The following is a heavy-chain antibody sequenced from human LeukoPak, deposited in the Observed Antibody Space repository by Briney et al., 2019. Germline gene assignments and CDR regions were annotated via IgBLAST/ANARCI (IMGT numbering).Heavy chain of an antibody. D-gene: IGHD2-2*02. CDR1: GGTFSSYT. CDR3: ATERCSSTSCYTNY. J-gene: IGHJ4*02. Sequence: ASVKVSCKASGGTFSSYTISWVRQAPGKGLEWMGGFDPEDGETIYAQKFQGRVTMTEDTSTDTAYMELSSLRSEDTAVYYCATERCSSTSCYTNYWGQGTLVTVSS. V-gene: IGHV1-24*01. CDR2: FDPEDGET.